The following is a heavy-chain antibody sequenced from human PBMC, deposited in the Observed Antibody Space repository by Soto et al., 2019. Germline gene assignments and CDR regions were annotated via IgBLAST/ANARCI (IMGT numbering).Heavy chain of an antibody. Sequence: VGSLRLSCAASEVTFNNHAMTWVRQAPGKGLEWVSTISGSGGSTYSADSVKGRFTISRDNSKHTLYLQMNSLRVEDTAIYYCAKMQQSNGMDVWGQGTTVTVSS. CDR1: EVTFNNHA. CDR3: AKMQQSNGMDV. J-gene: IGHJ6*02. V-gene: IGHV3-23*01. D-gene: IGHD4-4*01. CDR2: ISGSGGST.